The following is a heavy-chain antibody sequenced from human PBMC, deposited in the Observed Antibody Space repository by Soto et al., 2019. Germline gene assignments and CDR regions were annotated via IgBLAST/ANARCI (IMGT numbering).Heavy chain of an antibody. Sequence: GGSLRLSCAASGFNFSSYAMSWVRQAPGKGLEWVPAISGSGGSTYYADSVKGRFTISRDNSKNTLYLQMNSLRAEDTAVYYCAKTRSYDYGGIDYWGQGTLVTVSS. CDR1: GFNFSSYA. J-gene: IGHJ4*02. CDR2: ISGSGGST. CDR3: AKTRSYDYGGIDY. V-gene: IGHV3-23*01. D-gene: IGHD4-17*01.